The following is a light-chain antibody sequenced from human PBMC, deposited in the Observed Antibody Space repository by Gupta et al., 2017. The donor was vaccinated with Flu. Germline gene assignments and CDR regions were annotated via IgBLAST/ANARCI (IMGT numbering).Light chain of an antibody. CDR2: DVS. Sequence: QSALTQPAPVSGSPGQSLTISCTGTSSDVGGYNYVSWYQQRPGKAPKLMIYDVSNRPSGVSNRFSGSKSGNTASLTISGLQAEDETDYYCSSYTDTSTFYVFGTGTKVTVL. J-gene: IGLJ1*01. CDR1: SSDVGGYNY. V-gene: IGLV2-14*01. CDR3: SSYTDTSTFYV.